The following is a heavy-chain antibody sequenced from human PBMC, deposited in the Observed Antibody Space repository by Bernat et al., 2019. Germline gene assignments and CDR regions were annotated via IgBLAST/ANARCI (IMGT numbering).Heavy chain of an antibody. J-gene: IGHJ6*02. CDR3: AREETYYDILTGYYKGHYYYYYGMDV. Sequence: EVQLVESGGGLVQPGGSLRLSCAASGFTFSSYSMNWVRQAPGKGLEWVSYISSSSTIYYADSVKGRFTISRDNAKNSLYLQMNSLRAEDTAVYYCAREETYYDILTGYYKGHYYYYYGMDVWGQGTTVTVSS. CDR2: ISSSSTI. V-gene: IGHV3-48*01. CDR1: GFTFSSYS. D-gene: IGHD3-9*01.